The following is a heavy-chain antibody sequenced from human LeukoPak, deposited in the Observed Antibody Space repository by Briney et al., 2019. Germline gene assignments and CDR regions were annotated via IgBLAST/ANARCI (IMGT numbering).Heavy chain of an antibody. J-gene: IGHJ6*03. D-gene: IGHD3-10*01. CDR2: ISSSSSTI. Sequence: GGSLRLSCAASGFTFSSYSMNWVRQAPGKGLEWVSYISSSSSTIYYADSVKGRFTISRDNAKNSLYLQMNSLRAEDTAVYYCARAVGSGSFQTYYYYMDVWGKGTTVTISS. CDR3: ARAVGSGSFQTYYYYMDV. CDR1: GFTFSSYS. V-gene: IGHV3-48*01.